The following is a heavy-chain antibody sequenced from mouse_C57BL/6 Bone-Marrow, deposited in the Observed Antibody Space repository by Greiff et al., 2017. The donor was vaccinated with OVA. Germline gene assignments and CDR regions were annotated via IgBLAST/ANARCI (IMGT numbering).Heavy chain of an antibody. D-gene: IGHD4-1*01. CDR3: ARDETGRGDY. Sequence: VHVKQSGAELVRPGSSVKMSCKTSGYTFTSSGINWVKQRPGPGLEWIGYIYIGNGYTEYNEKFKGKATLTSDTSSSTAYMQLSSLTSEDSAIYFGARDETGRGDYWGQGTSVTVSS. CDR1: GYTFTSSG. J-gene: IGHJ4*01. V-gene: IGHV1-58*01. CDR2: IYIGNGYT.